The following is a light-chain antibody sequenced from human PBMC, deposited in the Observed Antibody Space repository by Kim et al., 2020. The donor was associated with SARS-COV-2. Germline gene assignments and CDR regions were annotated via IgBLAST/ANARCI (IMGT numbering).Light chain of an antibody. J-gene: IGLJ3*02. V-gene: IGLV3-21*04. Sequence: PGKTARITCGGKNIGSKSVHWYQQKPGQAPVLVIYYDSDRPSGIPERFSGSNSGNTATLTISRVEAGDEADYYCQVWDSSSDHNWVFGGGTQLTVL. CDR3: QVWDSSSDHNWV. CDR2: YDS. CDR1: NIGSKS.